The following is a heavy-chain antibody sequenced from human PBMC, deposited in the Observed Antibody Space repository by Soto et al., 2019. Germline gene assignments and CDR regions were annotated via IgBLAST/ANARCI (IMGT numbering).Heavy chain of an antibody. CDR2: IIPIFGTA. CDR3: ARGIAAAGSKYYFDY. CDR1: GGTFSSYA. D-gene: IGHD6-13*01. Sequence: ASVKVSCKASGGTFSSYAISWVRQAPGQGLEWMGGIIPIFGTANYAQKFQGRVTITADEATSTAYMELSSLRSEDTAVYYCARGIAAAGSKYYFDYWGQGALVTVSS. V-gene: IGHV1-69*13. J-gene: IGHJ4*02.